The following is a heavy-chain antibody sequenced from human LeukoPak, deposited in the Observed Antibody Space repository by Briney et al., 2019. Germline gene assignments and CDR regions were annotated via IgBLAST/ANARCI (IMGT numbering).Heavy chain of an antibody. J-gene: IGHJ4*02. Sequence: PGGSLRLSCAASGFTFSSYGVHWVRQAPGKGLEWVAFIRYDGSNKYYADSVKGRFTISRDNSKNTLYLQMNSLRAEDTAVYYCVQNGGRYFDYWGQGTLVTVSS. CDR3: VQNGGRYFDY. CDR2: IRYDGSNK. V-gene: IGHV3-30*02. CDR1: GFTFSSYG. D-gene: IGHD2-15*01.